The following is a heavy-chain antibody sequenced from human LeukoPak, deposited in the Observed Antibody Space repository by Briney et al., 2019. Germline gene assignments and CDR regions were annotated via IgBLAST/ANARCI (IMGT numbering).Heavy chain of an antibody. CDR3: ARVMEFSSSGSGSDY. D-gene: IGHD6-6*01. V-gene: IGHV1-2*02. CDR2: INPNSGGT. J-gene: IGHJ4*02. CDR1: GYTFTGYY. Sequence: GASVKVSCKASGYTFTGYYMHWVRQAPGQGLEWMGWINPNSGGTNYAQKFQGRVTMTRDTSISTAYMDLSRLRSDDTAVYYCARVMEFSSSGSGSDYWGQGTLVTVSS.